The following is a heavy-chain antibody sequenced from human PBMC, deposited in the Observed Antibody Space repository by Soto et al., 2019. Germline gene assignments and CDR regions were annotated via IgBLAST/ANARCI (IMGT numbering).Heavy chain of an antibody. CDR2: IKGEADGGTT. CDR1: GFTFSNAW. Sequence: HLVESGGGLVKPGGSLRLSCAASGFTFSNAWMSWVRQAPGKGLEWVGRIKGEADGGTTDYAAPVKGRITISRDHSKDTLYLQMNSLKTEDTAVCYCTTGLSNGYYNFDYWGQGTPVTVSS. J-gene: IGHJ4*02. V-gene: IGHV3-15*01. D-gene: IGHD3-22*01. CDR3: TTGLSNGYYNFDY.